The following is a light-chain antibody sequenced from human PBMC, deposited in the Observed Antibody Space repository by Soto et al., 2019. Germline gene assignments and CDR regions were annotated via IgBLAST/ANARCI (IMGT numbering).Light chain of an antibody. J-gene: IGKJ1*01. CDR1: QSVSNN. Sequence: IVMTQSPATLSVSPGGRASLSCRASQSVSNNLAWYQQKPGQAPRLLIYGASTRAAGIPGRFSGSGSGTEFTLIISSLQSDDVAVYYCQQYHNAGSTFGQGTKVEI. V-gene: IGKV3-15*01. CDR3: QQYHNAGST. CDR2: GAS.